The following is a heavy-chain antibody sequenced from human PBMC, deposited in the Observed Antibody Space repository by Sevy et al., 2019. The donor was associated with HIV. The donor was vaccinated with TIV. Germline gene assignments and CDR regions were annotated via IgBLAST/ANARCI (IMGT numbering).Heavy chain of an antibody. J-gene: IGHJ4*02. CDR3: ARDGGFIVRGSSDY. D-gene: IGHD1-26*01. CDR2: MSSSITYT. Sequence: GGSLRLSCEASGFSFSDYTMTWVRQAPGKGLEWVSSMSSSITYTYYADSLKGRFTISRDNAKSSLYLQMNSLRAEDTGVYYCARDGGFIVRGSSDYWGQGTLVTVSS. CDR1: GFSFSDYT. V-gene: IGHV3-21*03.